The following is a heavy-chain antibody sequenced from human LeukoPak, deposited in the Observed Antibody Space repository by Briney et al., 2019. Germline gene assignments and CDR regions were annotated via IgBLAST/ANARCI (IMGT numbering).Heavy chain of an antibody. CDR2: IWHDGTKR. CDR3: AINYYDSNAYALHY. D-gene: IGHD3-22*01. V-gene: IGHV3-33*01. J-gene: IGHJ4*02. CDR1: RFTFSDFG. Sequence: GRSLRLSCAGSRFTFSDFGMHWVRQAPGKGLEWVAVIWHDGTKRHYAESVKGRFAISRDDSRNTLYLQMNSLRADDTAVYYCAINYYDSNAYALHYWGQGTLVTVSS.